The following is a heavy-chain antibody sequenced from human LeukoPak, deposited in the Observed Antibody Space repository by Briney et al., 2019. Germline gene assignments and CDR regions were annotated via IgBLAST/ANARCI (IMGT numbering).Heavy chain of an antibody. Sequence: PGRSLRLSCAASGFALDTYSMNWVRQAPGKGLEWLSYINVRYGVIHYADSVRGRFTISSDKAKASVYMQMNRLRDEDTAVYYCARDFDWAFDHWGQGTLVTVSS. CDR1: GFALDTYS. D-gene: IGHD3-9*01. V-gene: IGHV3-48*02. CDR2: INVRYGVI. CDR3: ARDFDWAFDH. J-gene: IGHJ4*02.